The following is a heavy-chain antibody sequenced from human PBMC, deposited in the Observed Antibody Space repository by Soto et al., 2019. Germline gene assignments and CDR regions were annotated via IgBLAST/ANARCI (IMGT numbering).Heavy chain of an antibody. D-gene: IGHD6-6*01. Sequence: QVQLVESGGGVVQPGRSLRLSRAASGFTFSSYAMHWVRQAPGKGLEWVAVISYDGSNKYYADSVKGRFTISRDNSKNTLYLQMNSLRAEDTAVYYCASLIAALSYYYGMDVWGQGTTVTVSS. CDR2: ISYDGSNK. J-gene: IGHJ6*02. V-gene: IGHV3-30-3*01. CDR1: GFTFSSYA. CDR3: ASLIAALSYYYGMDV.